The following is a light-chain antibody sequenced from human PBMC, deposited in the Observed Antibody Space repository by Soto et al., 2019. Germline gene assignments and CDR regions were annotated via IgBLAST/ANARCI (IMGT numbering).Light chain of an antibody. J-gene: IGKJ5*01. V-gene: IGKV3-11*01. CDR1: QTFSSH. Sequence: EIVLTQSPATLSLSPGERATLSCRASQTFSSHLAWYQQKPGQAPRLLIYDASKRATGIPARFSGRESGTDFTLTISSLEPEDFAVYYCQQRSNWPPVITFGQGTRLEIK. CDR3: QQRSNWPPVIT. CDR2: DAS.